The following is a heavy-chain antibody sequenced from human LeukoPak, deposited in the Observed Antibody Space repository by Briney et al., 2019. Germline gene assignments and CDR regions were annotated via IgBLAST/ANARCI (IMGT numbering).Heavy chain of an antibody. CDR3: AKSGSSGLQGY. V-gene: IGHV3-33*08. CDR1: GFTFSTYG. D-gene: IGHD6-6*01. Sequence: GGSLRLSCAASGFTFSTYGMHWVRQAPGKGLEWVAVIWYGGSNTYYADSVKGRFTISRDNSKNTLYLQMNSLKSEDTAVYYCAKSGSSGLQGYWGQGTLVTVSS. J-gene: IGHJ4*02. CDR2: IWYGGSNT.